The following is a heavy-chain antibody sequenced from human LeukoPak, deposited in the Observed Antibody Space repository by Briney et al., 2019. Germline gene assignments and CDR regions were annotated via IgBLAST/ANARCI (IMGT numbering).Heavy chain of an antibody. CDR1: GFTLSSYA. D-gene: IGHD6-13*01. J-gene: IGHJ4*02. CDR2: ISGSGGST. CDR3: AKDLYSSSWYLSPHYFDY. Sequence: GGSLRLSCAASGFTLSSYAMSWVCQAPGKGLEWVSAISGSGGSTYYADSVKGRFTISRDNSKNTLYLQMNSLRAEDTAVYYCAKDLYSSSWYLSPHYFDYWGQGTLVTVSS. V-gene: IGHV3-23*01.